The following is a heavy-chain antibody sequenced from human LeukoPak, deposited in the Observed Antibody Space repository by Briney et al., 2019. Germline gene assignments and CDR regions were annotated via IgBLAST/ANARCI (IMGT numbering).Heavy chain of an antibody. J-gene: IGHJ4*02. CDR1: GGSISSSSYY. Sequence: SETLSLSCTVSGGSISSSSYYWDWIRQPPGKGLEWIGSIYYSGSTYYNPSLKSRVTISVDTSKNQFSLKLSSVTAADTAVYYCARQGYCSGGSCYSYYFDYWGQGTLVTVSS. V-gene: IGHV4-39*01. D-gene: IGHD2-15*01. CDR3: ARQGYCSGGSCYSYYFDY. CDR2: IYYSGST.